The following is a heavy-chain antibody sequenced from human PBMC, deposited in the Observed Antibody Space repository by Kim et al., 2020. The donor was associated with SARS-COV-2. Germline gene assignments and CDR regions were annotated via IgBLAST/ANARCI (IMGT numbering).Heavy chain of an antibody. V-gene: IGHV3-33*06. D-gene: IGHD2-15*01. CDR3: AKVVDKGYCSGGSCYHLDY. Sequence: GGSLRLSCAASGFTFSSYGMHWVRQAPGKGLEWVAVIWYDGSNTYYADSVKGRFTISRDNSKNTLYLQMNSLRAEDTAVYYCAKVVDKGYCSGGSCYHLDYWGQGTLVTVSS. CDR2: IWYDGSNT. J-gene: IGHJ4*02. CDR1: GFTFSSYG.